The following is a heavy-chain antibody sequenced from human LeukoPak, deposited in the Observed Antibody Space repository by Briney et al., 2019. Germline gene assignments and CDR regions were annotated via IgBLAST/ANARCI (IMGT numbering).Heavy chain of an antibody. D-gene: IGHD1-26*01. CDR1: GYTFTSYD. CDR3: AREIPHRYSGVRGAFDI. Sequence: ASVKVSCKASGYTFTSYDINWVRQATGPGLEWMRWMNPNSGNTGYAQKFQGRVTMTSNTSISTAYMELSSLRSEDTAVYYCAREIPHRYSGVRGAFDIWGQGTMVTVSS. J-gene: IGHJ3*02. V-gene: IGHV1-8*01. CDR2: MNPNSGNT.